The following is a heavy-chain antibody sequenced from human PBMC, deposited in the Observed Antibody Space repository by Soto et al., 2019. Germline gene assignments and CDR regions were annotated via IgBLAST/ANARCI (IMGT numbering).Heavy chain of an antibody. Sequence: SETLSLTCTVSGGSISSYYWSWIRQPPGKGLEWIGYIYYSGSTNYNPSLKSRVTISVDTSKNQFSLKLSSVTAADTAVYYCARLEIVVVPAAGQYDAFDIWGQGTMVTVSS. CDR1: GGSISSYY. V-gene: IGHV4-59*08. CDR2: IYYSGST. CDR3: ARLEIVVVPAAGQYDAFDI. D-gene: IGHD2-2*01. J-gene: IGHJ3*02.